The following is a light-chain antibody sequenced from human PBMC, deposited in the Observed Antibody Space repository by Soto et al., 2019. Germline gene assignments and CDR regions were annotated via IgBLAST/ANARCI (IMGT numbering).Light chain of an antibody. CDR3: QQYGSSPYT. V-gene: IGKV3-20*01. J-gene: IGKJ2*01. CDR1: QSVSSSY. CDR2: GAS. Sequence: EIVLTQSPGTLSLSPGERATLSCTASQSVSSSYLAWYQRKPGQAPRLLIYGASSRATVIPDRFSGSWSGTDFTLTISRLEPEDCAVYYCQQYGSSPYTFGQGTKLEIK.